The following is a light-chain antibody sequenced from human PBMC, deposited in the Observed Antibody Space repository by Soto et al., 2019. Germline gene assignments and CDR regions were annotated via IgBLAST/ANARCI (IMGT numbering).Light chain of an antibody. CDR1: QSISSW. J-gene: IGKJ2*01. CDR2: RAS. Sequence: DIQMTQSPSTLSASVGDRVTITCRASQSISSWLAWYQQKPGKAPKLLIYRASRLGNGVPSRFSGSGSGPEFTLTISSLQADDFATYYCHQYGSSVYTFGQGTKLEIK. CDR3: HQYGSSVYT. V-gene: IGKV1-5*03.